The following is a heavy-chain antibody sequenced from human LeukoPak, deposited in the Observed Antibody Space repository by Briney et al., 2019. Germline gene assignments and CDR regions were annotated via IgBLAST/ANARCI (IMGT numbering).Heavy chain of an antibody. CDR1: GFTFSGHW. D-gene: IGHD1-14*01. J-gene: IGHJ4*02. V-gene: IGHV3-7*01. Sequence: QTGGSLRLSCAASGFTFSGHWMSWVRQAPGKGLEWVANISQGGSDKYYVDSVKGRFTISRDNANNLLYLQMNSLRGEDTAVYYCTRDRSRAEDDWGPGTLVTVSS. CDR3: TRDRSRAEDD. CDR2: ISQGGSDK.